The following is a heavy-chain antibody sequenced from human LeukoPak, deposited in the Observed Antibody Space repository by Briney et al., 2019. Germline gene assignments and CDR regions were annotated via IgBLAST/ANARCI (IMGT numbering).Heavy chain of an antibody. D-gene: IGHD3-22*01. Sequence: GGSLRLSCATSGFTFSNAWMNWVRQAPGKGLEWVGRIRSNSDGGTIDYAAPVKGRYTLSRDDSKTTLYLQMNSLQAEDTAVYYCATDFYDSTWGQGTLVTVSS. V-gene: IGHV3-15*07. CDR3: ATDFYDST. J-gene: IGHJ5*02. CDR1: GFTFSNAW. CDR2: IRSNSDGGTI.